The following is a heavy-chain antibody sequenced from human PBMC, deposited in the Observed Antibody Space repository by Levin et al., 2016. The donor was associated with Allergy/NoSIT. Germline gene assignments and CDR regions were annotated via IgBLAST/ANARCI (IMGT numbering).Heavy chain of an antibody. Sequence: ASVKVSCKASGYTFTTYGINWVRQAPGQGLEWMGWTSAYNGNTKYAQKFQGRVTMTTDTSTSTAYMELRSLRSDDTAVYYCARALVRVRVGELFSGDVDYWGQGTLVTVSS. D-gene: IGHD3-10*01. J-gene: IGHJ4*02. CDR1: GYTFTTYG. CDR3: ARALVRVRVGELFSGDVDY. CDR2: TSAYNGNT. V-gene: IGHV1-18*01.